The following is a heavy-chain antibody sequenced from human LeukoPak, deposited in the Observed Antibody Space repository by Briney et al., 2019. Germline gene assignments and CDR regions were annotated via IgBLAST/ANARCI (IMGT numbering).Heavy chain of an antibody. CDR1: GGSISSSSYY. CDR3: ARVAAAGTYFIDY. J-gene: IGHJ4*02. CDR2: IYYSGST. V-gene: IGHV4-39*01. D-gene: IGHD6-13*01. Sequence: SETLSLTCTVSGGSISSSSYYWGWLRQPPGKGLEWIGSIYYSGSTYYNPSLKSRVTISVDTSKNQFSLKLSSVTAADTAVYYCARVAAAGTYFIDYWGQGTLVTVSS.